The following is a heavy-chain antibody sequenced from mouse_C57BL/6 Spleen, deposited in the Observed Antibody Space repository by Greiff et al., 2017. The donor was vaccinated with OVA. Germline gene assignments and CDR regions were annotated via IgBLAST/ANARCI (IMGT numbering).Heavy chain of an antibody. CDR2: INYDGSST. D-gene: IGHD2-4*01. CDR1: GFTFSDYY. J-gene: IGHJ4*01. Sequence: EVQRVESEGGLVQPGSSMKLSCTASGFTFSDYYMAWVRQVPEKGLEWVANINYDGSSTYYLDSLKSRFIISRDNAKNILYLQMSSLKSEDTATYYCARYDYDVYYAMDYWGQGTSVTVSS. V-gene: IGHV5-16*01. CDR3: ARYDYDVYYAMDY.